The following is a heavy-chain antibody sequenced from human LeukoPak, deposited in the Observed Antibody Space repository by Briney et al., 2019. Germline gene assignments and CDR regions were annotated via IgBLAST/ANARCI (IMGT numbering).Heavy chain of an antibody. CDR3: ARDPRGTDAFDI. Sequence: SETLSLTCTVSGGSISSYYWSWLRQPPGKGLEWIGYIYYSGSTNYNPSLKSRVTISVDTFKNQFSLKLSSVTAADTAVYYCARDPRGTDAFDIWGQGTMVTVSS. J-gene: IGHJ3*02. D-gene: IGHD1-1*01. V-gene: IGHV4-59*01. CDR2: IYYSGST. CDR1: GGSISSYY.